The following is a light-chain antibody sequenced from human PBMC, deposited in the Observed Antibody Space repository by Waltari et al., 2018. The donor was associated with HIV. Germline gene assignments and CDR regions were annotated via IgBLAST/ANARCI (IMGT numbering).Light chain of an antibody. V-gene: IGLV1-40*01. CDR1: SSNIGAGYD. J-gene: IGLJ3*02. CDR2: GNS. Sequence: QSVLTQPPSVSGAPGQRVTISCTGSSSNIGAGYDVHWYQQLPGTAPKLLICGNSNRPSGVPVRFSGSKAGTSASLASTGLQAEDEADYYCQSYDSSLSGSVFGGGTKLTVL. CDR3: QSYDSSLSGSV.